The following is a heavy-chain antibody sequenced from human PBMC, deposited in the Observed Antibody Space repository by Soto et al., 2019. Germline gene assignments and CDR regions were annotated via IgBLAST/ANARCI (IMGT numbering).Heavy chain of an antibody. J-gene: IGHJ6*02. V-gene: IGHV3-48*02. D-gene: IGHD3-22*01. CDR1: GFTFSSFH. Sequence: LRLSCAASGFTFSSFHMNWVRQAPGRGLEWVAYITSSSDTIYYSDSVKGRFTISRDNGKNSLFLQMNSLRDEDTAVYYCARVVVVIPPGYYYAMDVWGQGTTVTVSS. CDR2: ITSSSDTI. CDR3: ARVVVVIPPGYYYAMDV.